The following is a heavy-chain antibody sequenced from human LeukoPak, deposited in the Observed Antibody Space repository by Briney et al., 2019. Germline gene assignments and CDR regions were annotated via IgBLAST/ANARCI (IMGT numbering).Heavy chain of an antibody. CDR3: AREPSTCYYGSGSRPGENWFDP. J-gene: IGHJ5*02. CDR1: GGTFSSYA. D-gene: IGHD3-10*01. CDR2: IIPIFGTA. V-gene: IGHV1-69*06. Sequence: SVKVSCKASGGTFSSYAISWVRQAPGQGLEWMGGIIPIFGTANYAQKFQGRVTITADKSTSTAYMELSNLRSEDTAVYYCAREPSTCYYGSGSRPGENWFDPWGQGTLVTVSS.